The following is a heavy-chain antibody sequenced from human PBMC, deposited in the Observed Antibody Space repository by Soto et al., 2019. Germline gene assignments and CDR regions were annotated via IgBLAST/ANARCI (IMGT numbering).Heavy chain of an antibody. CDR1: GGSISSYY. CDR3: ARQHYYDSSGYYTWN. V-gene: IGHV4-59*08. J-gene: IGHJ4*02. CDR2: IYYSGST. D-gene: IGHD3-22*01. Sequence: SETLSLTCTVSGGSISSYYWSWIRQPPGKGLEWIGYIYYSGSTNYNPSLKSRVTISVDTSKNQFSLKLSSVTAADTAAYYCARQHYYDSSGYYTWNWGQGTLVTVSS.